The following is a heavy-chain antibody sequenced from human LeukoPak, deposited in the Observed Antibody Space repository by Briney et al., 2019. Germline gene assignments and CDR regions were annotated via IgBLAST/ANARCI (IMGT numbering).Heavy chain of an antibody. D-gene: IGHD2-21*02. CDR2: IRYDGSNK. CDR1: GFTFSHYA. CDR3: VKDRGDLPPYFDY. V-gene: IGHV3-30*02. Sequence: GGSLRLSCAASGFTFSHYAMHWVRQAPGKGLEWVAFIRYDGSNKYYADSVKGRFTISRDNSKKTLYLQMNSLRPEDTAVYYCVKDRGDLPPYFDYWGQGTLVTVSS. J-gene: IGHJ4*02.